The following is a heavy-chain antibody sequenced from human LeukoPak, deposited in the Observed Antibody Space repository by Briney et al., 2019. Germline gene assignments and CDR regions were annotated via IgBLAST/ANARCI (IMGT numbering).Heavy chain of an antibody. D-gene: IGHD3-22*01. V-gene: IGHV3-7*03. J-gene: IGHJ4*02. Sequence: PGGSLRLSCAASGFTFSDYYMSWIRQAPGKGLEWVAYIKQDGSEKYYVDSVKGRFTISRDNAKNSLYLQMNSLRAEDTAVYYCARGRGWLRFGYYDSSGYSDYWGQGTLVTVSS. CDR1: GFTFSDYY. CDR2: IKQDGSEK. CDR3: ARGRGWLRFGYYDSSGYSDY.